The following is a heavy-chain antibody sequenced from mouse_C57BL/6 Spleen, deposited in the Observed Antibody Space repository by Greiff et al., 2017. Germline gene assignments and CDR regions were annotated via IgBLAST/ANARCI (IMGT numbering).Heavy chain of an antibody. V-gene: IGHV1-7*01. D-gene: IGHD1-1*01. CDR1: GYTFTSYW. CDR3: ARRRDYYGSSYEGFDY. CDR2: ITPSSGYT. Sequence: VQLPPSGAELAKPGASVKPSCQASGYTFTSYWVPWGKQRPGQGLEWIGYITPSSGYTKYNQKFKDKATLTADKSSSTAYMQLSSLTYEDSAVYYCARRRDYYGSSYEGFDYWGQGTTLTVSS. J-gene: IGHJ2*01.